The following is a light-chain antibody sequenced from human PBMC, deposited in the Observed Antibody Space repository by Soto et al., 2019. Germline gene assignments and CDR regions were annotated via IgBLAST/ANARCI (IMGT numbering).Light chain of an antibody. Sequence: QSVLTQPPSVSGAAGQRVTISCTGSRSNLGANYAVHWYQQLPGTAPKLLIYDNTKRPSGVPDRFSGSKSGTSASLAITGLQAEDEAYYFCPSYDTSPVFGGGTKLTVL. J-gene: IGLJ2*01. CDR1: RSNLGANYA. V-gene: IGLV1-40*01. CDR3: PSYDTSPV. CDR2: DNT.